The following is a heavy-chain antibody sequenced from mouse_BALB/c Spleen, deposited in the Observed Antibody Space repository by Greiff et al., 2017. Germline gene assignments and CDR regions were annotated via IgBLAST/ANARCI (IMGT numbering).Heavy chain of an antibody. CDR1: GYNFTSYW. D-gene: IGHD2-2*01. CDR3: ARGGGYDYGYWYFDV. Sequence: QVQLQQPGAELVKPGTSVKLSCKASGYNFTSYWINWVKLRPGQGLEWIGDIYPGSGSTNYNEKFKSKATLTVDTSSSTAYMQLSSLASEDSALYDCARGGGYDYGYWYFDVWGAGTTVTVSS. V-gene: IGHV1-55*01. J-gene: IGHJ1*01. CDR2: IYPGSGST.